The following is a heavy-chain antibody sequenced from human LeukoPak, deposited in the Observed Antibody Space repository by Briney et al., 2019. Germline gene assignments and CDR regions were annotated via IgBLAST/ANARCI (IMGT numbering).Heavy chain of an antibody. Sequence: PGGSLRLSCLASGFTFRDFYMSWIRQVPGKGLEWVSYISGSGRAIFYADSVKGRFTISRDNAKNLPYLQMNSLRAEDTALYYCAGESALDHGDSHGGACLDCWGQGTLVTVSS. V-gene: IGHV3-11*01. CDR3: AGESALDHGDSHGGACLDC. D-gene: IGHD4-17*01. J-gene: IGHJ4*02. CDR1: GFTFRDFY. CDR2: ISGSGRAI.